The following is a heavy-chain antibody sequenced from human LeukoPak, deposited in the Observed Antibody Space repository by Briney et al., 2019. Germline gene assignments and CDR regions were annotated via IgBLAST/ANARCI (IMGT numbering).Heavy chain of an antibody. Sequence: SGGSLRLSCAASGFTFSSYWMSWVRQAPGKGLEWVANIKQDGSEKYYVDSVKGRFTISRDNAKNSLYLQMNSLRAEDTAVYYCARDCSGGSCYLGSYGMDVWGQGTTVTVSS. CDR2: IKQDGSEK. J-gene: IGHJ6*02. D-gene: IGHD2-15*01. CDR3: ARDCSGGSCYLGSYGMDV. CDR1: GFTFSSYW. V-gene: IGHV3-7*01.